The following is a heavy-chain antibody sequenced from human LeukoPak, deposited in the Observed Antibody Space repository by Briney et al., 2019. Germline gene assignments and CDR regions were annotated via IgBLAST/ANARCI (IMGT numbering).Heavy chain of an antibody. CDR3: ARGAVAGTWPGALDI. J-gene: IGHJ3*02. Sequence: PGGSLRLSCAASGFTFSSYSMNWVRQAPGKGLEWVAFIRYDGSNKYYADSVKGRFTISRDNSKNTLYLQMNSLRAEDTAVYYCARGAVAGTWPGALDIWGQGTMVTVSS. CDR2: IRYDGSNK. V-gene: IGHV3-30*02. D-gene: IGHD6-19*01. CDR1: GFTFSSYS.